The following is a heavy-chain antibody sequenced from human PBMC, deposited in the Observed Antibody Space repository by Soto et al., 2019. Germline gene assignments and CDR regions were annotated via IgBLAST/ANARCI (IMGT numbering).Heavy chain of an antibody. J-gene: IGHJ4*02. CDR1: GYTFSSRA. CDR3: ATLLGFSSGGSWYSHVADY. Sequence: EVHLWESGGDLVQPGGSLRVSCVGSGYTFSSRAMSWVRQAPGKGLXXVSGIDGGGTTDYADSVKGRFTISRDNSQDTLYLQMNSLRAEDTAVYYCATLLGFSSGGSWYSHVADYWGQGTLVTVSS. CDR2: IDGGGTT. D-gene: IGHD2-8*02. V-gene: IGHV3-23*01.